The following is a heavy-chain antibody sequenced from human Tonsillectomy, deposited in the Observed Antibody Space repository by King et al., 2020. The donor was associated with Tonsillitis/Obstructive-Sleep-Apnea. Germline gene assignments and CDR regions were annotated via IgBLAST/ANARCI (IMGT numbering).Heavy chain of an antibody. V-gene: IGHV4-39*01. J-gene: IGHJ4*02. CDR2: IYDSGST. D-gene: IGHD4-17*01. CDR1: GGSISSSSYY. Sequence: LQLQESGPGLVKPSETLSLTCTVSGGSISSSSYYWGWIRQPPGKGLEWIGSIYDSGSTYYNPSLKSRVTISVDTSKNPFSLKVSSVTAADTAVYYCASIYGDYEPPTFDYWGQGTLVTVSS. CDR3: ASIYGDYEPPTFDY.